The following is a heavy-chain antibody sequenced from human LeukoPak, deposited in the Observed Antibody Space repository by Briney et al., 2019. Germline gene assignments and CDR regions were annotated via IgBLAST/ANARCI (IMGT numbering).Heavy chain of an antibody. CDR2: VSWNSGSI. D-gene: IGHD5-18*01. CDR1: GYTFDDYA. CDR3: AKGHTYGLGESYLDF. V-gene: IGHV3-9*01. J-gene: IGHJ4*02. Sequence: GRSLRLSCEASGYTFDDYAMHWVRQAPGKGLEWVSAVSWNSGSIGYADSVKGRFTISRDNGKNSLYLQMNSLRTEDTALYYCAKGHTYGLGESYLDFWGQGTLVSVSS.